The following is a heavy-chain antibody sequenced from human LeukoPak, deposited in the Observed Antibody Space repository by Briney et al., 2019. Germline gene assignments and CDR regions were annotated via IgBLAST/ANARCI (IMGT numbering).Heavy chain of an antibody. CDR2: FYYSDST. V-gene: IGHV4-39*01. CDR1: GASISSSGYS. CDR3: VSQTSAADSFDY. D-gene: IGHD6-25*01. Sequence: SETLSLTCTVSGASISSSGYSWVWLRQPPGKGLEWIGTFYYSDSTNYSPSLKSRVTISVDTSKNQFSVKLSSVTAADTAVYYCVSQTSAADSFDYWGQGTLVTVSS. J-gene: IGHJ4*02.